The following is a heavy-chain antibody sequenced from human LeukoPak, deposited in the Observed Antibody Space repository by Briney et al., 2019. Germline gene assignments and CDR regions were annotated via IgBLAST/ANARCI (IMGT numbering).Heavy chain of an antibody. Sequence: PGGSLRLSCAASGFTFSSYSMNWVRQAPGKGLEWVSSISSSSYIYYADSVKGRFTISRDNAKNSLYLQMNSLRAEDTAVYYCARRSYYYGSSGYELQPFDYWGQGTLVTVSS. J-gene: IGHJ4*02. CDR1: GFTFSSYS. D-gene: IGHD3-22*01. V-gene: IGHV3-21*01. CDR3: ARRSYYYGSSGYELQPFDY. CDR2: ISSSSYI.